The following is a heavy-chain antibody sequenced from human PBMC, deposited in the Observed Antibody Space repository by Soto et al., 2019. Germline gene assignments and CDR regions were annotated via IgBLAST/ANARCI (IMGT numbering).Heavy chain of an antibody. CDR3: ARESRCTNGVCYTYYYGMDV. CDR1: GGTFSSYA. D-gene: IGHD2-8*01. Sequence: SVKVSCKASGGTFSSYAISWVRQAPGQGLEWMGGIIPIFGTANYAQKFQGRVTITADESTSTAYMELSSLRSEDTAVYYCARESRCTNGVCYTYYYGMDVWGQGTTVTVSS. CDR2: IIPIFGTA. J-gene: IGHJ6*02. V-gene: IGHV1-69*13.